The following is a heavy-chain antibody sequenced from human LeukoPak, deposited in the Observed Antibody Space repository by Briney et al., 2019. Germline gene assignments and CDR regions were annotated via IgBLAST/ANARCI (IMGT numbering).Heavy chain of an antibody. V-gene: IGHV1-18*01. J-gene: IGHJ5*02. D-gene: IGHD3-10*01. CDR2: ISAYNGNT. CDR1: GYTFTSYG. Sequence: ASVKVSCKASGYTFTSYGIGWVRQAPGQGLKWMGWISAYNGNTNYAQKLQGRVTMTTDTSTSTAYMELRSLRSDDTAVYYCARVFTMVRGVKGFDPWGQGTLVTVSS. CDR3: ARVFTMVRGVKGFDP.